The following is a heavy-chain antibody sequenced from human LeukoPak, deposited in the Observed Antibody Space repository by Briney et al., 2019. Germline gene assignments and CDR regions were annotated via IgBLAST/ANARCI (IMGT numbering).Heavy chain of an antibody. J-gene: IGHJ4*02. CDR2: INPNSGGT. Sequence: GASVTVSCKASGYTFTGYYMHWVRQAPGQGLEWMGWINPNSGGTNYAQKFQGRVTMTRDTSISTAYMELSRLRSDDTAVYYCARDPDFEANVPDYWGQGTLVTVSS. V-gene: IGHV1-2*02. CDR1: GYTFTGYY. CDR3: ARDPDFEANVPDY. D-gene: IGHD3-3*01.